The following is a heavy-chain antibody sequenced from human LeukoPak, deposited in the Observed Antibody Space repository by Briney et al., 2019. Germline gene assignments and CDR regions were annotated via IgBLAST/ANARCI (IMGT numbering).Heavy chain of an antibody. J-gene: IGHJ4*02. CDR3: ARSGYSNFDY. V-gene: IGHV4-34*01. Sequence: GSLRLSCAASGFTFRDHYMDWVRQPPGKGLEWIGEINHSGSTNYNPSLKSRVTISVDTSKNQFSLKLSSVTAAGTAVYYCARSGYSNFDYWGQGTLVTVSS. CDR2: INHSGST. CDR1: GFTFRDHY. D-gene: IGHD3-3*01.